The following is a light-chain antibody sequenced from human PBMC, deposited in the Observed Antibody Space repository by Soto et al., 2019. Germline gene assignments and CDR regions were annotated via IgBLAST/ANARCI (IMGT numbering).Light chain of an antibody. Sequence: QSALTQPASVSGSPGQAITISCIGTSSDVGGYNYVSWYQHHPGKAPKLMIYEVSNRPSGVSNRFSGSKSGNTASLTISGLQAEDEADYYCSSYTTSSTRVFGGGTKLTVL. CDR2: EVS. V-gene: IGLV2-14*01. CDR1: SSDVGGYNY. J-gene: IGLJ2*01. CDR3: SSYTTSSTRV.